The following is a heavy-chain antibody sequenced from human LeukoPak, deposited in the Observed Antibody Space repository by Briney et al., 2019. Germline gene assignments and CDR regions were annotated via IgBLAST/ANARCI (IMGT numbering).Heavy chain of an antibody. D-gene: IGHD6-13*01. CDR2: INHSGST. V-gene: IGHV4-34*01. J-gene: IGHJ4*02. CDR3: ARGKRGYSSSWYDY. CDR1: GGSFSGYY. Sequence: SETLSLTCAVYGGSFSGYYWSWIRQPPGKRLEWIGEINHSGSTNYNPSLKSRVTISVDTSKNQFSLKLSSVTAADTAVYYCARGKRGYSSSWYDYWGQGTLVTVSS.